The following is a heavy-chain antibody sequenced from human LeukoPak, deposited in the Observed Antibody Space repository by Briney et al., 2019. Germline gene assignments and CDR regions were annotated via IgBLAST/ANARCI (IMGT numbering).Heavy chain of an antibody. CDR2: ISSSSSYI. CDR1: GFTFSSYS. D-gene: IGHD2-2*01. V-gene: IGHV3-21*04. Sequence: PGGSLRLSCAASGFTFSSYSMNWVRQAPGKGLEWVSSISSSSSYIYYADSVKGRFTISRDNAKNSLYLQMNSLRAEDTAVYYCARGEPYQLLFKGFDPWGQGTLVTVSS. CDR3: ARGEPYQLLFKGFDP. J-gene: IGHJ5*02.